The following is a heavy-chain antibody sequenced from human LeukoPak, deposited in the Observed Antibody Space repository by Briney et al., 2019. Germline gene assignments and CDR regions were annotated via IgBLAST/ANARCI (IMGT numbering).Heavy chain of an antibody. D-gene: IGHD1-26*01. CDR2: ISGSGGNT. CDR3: AKARLLWDPGWFDP. J-gene: IGHJ5*02. CDR1: GFTFSSYD. Sequence: PGGSLRLSCAASGFTFSSYDMSWVRQAPGKGLEWVSAISGSGGNTYYADSVKGRFTISRDNSKNTLYLQMNSLRAEDTAVYYCAKARLLWDPGWFDPWGQGTLVTVSS. V-gene: IGHV3-23*01.